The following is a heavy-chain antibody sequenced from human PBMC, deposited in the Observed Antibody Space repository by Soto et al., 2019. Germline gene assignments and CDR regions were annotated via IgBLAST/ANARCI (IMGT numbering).Heavy chain of an antibody. CDR1: GYTFTSFD. Sequence: QVQLVQSGAEVKKPGASVKVSCRASGYTFTSFDINWVRQAAGQGLEWMGWMNPDSGNSGCIQKFQGRVTMTRDTSKSTAYLELSSLTSDDTAVYFCAIVKFDFRGGLNRFDPWGQGTLVTVSS. V-gene: IGHV1-8*01. CDR2: MNPDSGNS. CDR3: AIVKFDFRGGLNRFDP. D-gene: IGHD3-3*01. J-gene: IGHJ5*02.